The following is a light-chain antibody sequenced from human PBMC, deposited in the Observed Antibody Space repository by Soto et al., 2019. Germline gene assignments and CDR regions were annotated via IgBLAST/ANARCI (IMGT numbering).Light chain of an antibody. V-gene: IGKV3-15*01. Sequence: EIVMTQSPATLSVSPGERATLSCRASQRVDNRLAWYQHTPGQAPRLLIYGAIYRATGVPAKFSGSGSGTEFTLTITSLQSEDFALYYCQQYIDWPRTFGQGTKVDI. J-gene: IGKJ1*01. CDR1: QRVDNR. CDR3: QQYIDWPRT. CDR2: GAI.